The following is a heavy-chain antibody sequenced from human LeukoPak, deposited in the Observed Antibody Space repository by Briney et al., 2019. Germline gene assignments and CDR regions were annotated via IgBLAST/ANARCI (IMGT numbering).Heavy chain of an antibody. Sequence: SVKVSCKAAGGSFSTYMISWVRQSPGQGLEWLGGIIAVFGTPHYAQKFKGRLTITADESTSTAYMELSSLRSEDTALYYCAVLYYDSSDSSTLFDYWGQGSLVTVSS. CDR2: IIAVFGTP. CDR1: GGSFSTYM. D-gene: IGHD3-22*01. CDR3: AVLYYDSSDSSTLFDY. J-gene: IGHJ4*02. V-gene: IGHV1-69*13.